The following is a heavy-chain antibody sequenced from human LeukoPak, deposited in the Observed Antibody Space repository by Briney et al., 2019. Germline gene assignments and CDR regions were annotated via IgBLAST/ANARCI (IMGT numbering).Heavy chain of an antibody. D-gene: IGHD3-16*01. CDR3: ARGRGYFDY. CDR2: IYYTGST. Sequence: SETLSLTCTVSGGSISSYYWSWIRQPPGKGLEWIGYIYYTGSTNHNPSLKSRVTISVDTSKNQFSLKLSSVTAADTALYYCARGRGYFDYWGQGTLVTLSS. CDR1: GGSISSYY. V-gene: IGHV4-59*01. J-gene: IGHJ4*02.